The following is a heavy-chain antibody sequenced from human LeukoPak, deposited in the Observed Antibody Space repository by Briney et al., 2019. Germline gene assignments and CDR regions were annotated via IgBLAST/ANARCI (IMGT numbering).Heavy chain of an antibody. D-gene: IGHD6-19*01. J-gene: IGHJ4*02. CDR1: GYSFPSHW. V-gene: IGHV5-51*01. CDR3: ARRRSSGCSEY. CDR2: IYPADSDT. Sequence: GESLKISCKGSGYSFPSHWIAWVRQMPGKGLDWMGIIYPADSDTRYSPSFQGQVTISADKSISTAYLQWSSLKASDTAMYYCARRRSSGCSEYWGQGTLVTVSS.